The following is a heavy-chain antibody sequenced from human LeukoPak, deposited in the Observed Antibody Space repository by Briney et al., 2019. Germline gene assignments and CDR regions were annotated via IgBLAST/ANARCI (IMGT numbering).Heavy chain of an antibody. CDR1: GFIFSKYI. D-gene: IGHD2-2*01. CDR3: ARDCSGTSCYFDY. J-gene: IGHJ4*02. Sequence: GGSLRLSCAASGFIFSKYIMNWVRQAPGKGLEWVSYISSSSSVIYYADSVKGRFTITRDNAKNSLYLQMNSLRDEDTAVYYCARDCSGTSCYFDYWGQGTLVTVSS. CDR2: ISSSSSVI. V-gene: IGHV3-48*02.